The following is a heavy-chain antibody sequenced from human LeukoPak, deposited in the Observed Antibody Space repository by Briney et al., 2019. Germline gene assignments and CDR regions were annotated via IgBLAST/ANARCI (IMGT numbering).Heavy chain of an antibody. CDR2: IYSGGST. J-gene: IGHJ6*02. V-gene: IGHV3-53*01. CDR3: AREAVAGTLYYYYGMDV. CDR1: GFTVSSNY. D-gene: IGHD6-19*01. Sequence: GGSLRLSCAASGFTVSSNYMSWVCQAPGKGLEWVSVIYSGGSTYYADSVKGRFTISRDNSKNTLYLQMNSLRAEDTAVYYCAREAVAGTLYYYYGMDVWGQGTTVTVSS.